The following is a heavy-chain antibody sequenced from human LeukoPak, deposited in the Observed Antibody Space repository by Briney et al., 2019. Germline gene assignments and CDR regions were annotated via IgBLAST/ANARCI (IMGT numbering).Heavy chain of an antibody. CDR2: IKQDGSET. J-gene: IGHJ4*02. D-gene: IGHD5-24*01. CDR1: GFTFSNYW. V-gene: IGHV3-7*01. CDR3: ARETPRRGETRDGYR. Sequence: GGSLRLSCAASGFTFSNYWMSWVRQAPGKGLECLANIKQDGSETYYADSVQGRFTISRDNAKNSLYLQMNSLRAEDTAVYYCARETPRRGETRDGYRWGQGTLVTVSS.